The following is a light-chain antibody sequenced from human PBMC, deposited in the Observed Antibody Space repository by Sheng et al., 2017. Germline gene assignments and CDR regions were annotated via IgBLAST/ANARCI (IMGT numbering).Light chain of an antibody. CDR1: QGFNTW. V-gene: IGKV1D-16*01. Sequence: DIQMTQSPSSLSASVGDRVTITCRASQGFNTWLAWYQQKPGTAPKSLIYHTSFLQDESPQGSAAVDLGQSSLSPSPTCSLKTFATYYCQQYETYPHTFGGGTKVQIK. CDR2: HTS. J-gene: IGKJ4*01. CDR3: QQYETYPHT.